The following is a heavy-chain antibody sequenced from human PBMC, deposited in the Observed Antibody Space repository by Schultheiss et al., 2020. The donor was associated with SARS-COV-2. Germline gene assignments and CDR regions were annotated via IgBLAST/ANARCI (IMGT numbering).Heavy chain of an antibody. CDR3: ARGQCGGSCYSDNWFDP. Sequence: SETLSLTCAVYGGSFSGYYWSWIRQPPGKGLEWIGYIYYSGSTNYNPSLKSRVTISVDTSKNQFSLKLSSVTAADTAVYYCARGQCGGSCYSDNWFDPWGQGTLVTVSS. D-gene: IGHD2-15*01. J-gene: IGHJ5*02. CDR1: GGSFSGYY. V-gene: IGHV4-59*01. CDR2: IYYSGST.